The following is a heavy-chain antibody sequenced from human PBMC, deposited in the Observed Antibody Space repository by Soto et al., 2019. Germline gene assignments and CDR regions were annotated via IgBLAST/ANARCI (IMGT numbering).Heavy chain of an antibody. J-gene: IGHJ4*02. CDR1: GYSFTSYW. Sequence: HGESLKISCKGSGYSFTSYWIGWVRQMPGKGLEWMGIIYPGDGDSRYSPSFQGQVTISADNSISTAYLQWSSLKASDTAMYYCTRSRGYCSANSCLDFDYWGQGTLVTVSS. V-gene: IGHV5-51*01. CDR2: IYPGDGDS. CDR3: TRSRGYCSANSCLDFDY. D-gene: IGHD2-15*01.